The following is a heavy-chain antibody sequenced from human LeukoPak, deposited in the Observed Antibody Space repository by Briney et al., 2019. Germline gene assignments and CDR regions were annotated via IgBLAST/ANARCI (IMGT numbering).Heavy chain of an antibody. J-gene: IGHJ4*02. Sequence: PGGSLRLSCAASGFTFSSYGMHWVRQAPGKGLEWVAVISYDGSNKYYADSVKGRFTISRDNSKNTLYLQMNSLRAEDTAVYYCAKDLGTVNLDYWGQGTLVTVSS. CDR3: AKDLGTVNLDY. D-gene: IGHD4-4*01. CDR2: ISYDGSNK. CDR1: GFTFSSYG. V-gene: IGHV3-30*18.